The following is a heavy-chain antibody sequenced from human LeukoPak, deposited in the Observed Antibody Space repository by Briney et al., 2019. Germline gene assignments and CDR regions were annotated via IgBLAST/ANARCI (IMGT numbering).Heavy chain of an antibody. J-gene: IGHJ4*02. CDR3: AREVVATIRGRGYFDY. CDR2: IIPIFGTA. CDR1: GGTFSSYA. V-gene: IGHV1-69*13. Sequence: SSVNVSCKASGGTFSSYAISWVRQAPGQGLEWMGGIIPIFGTANYAQKFQGRVTITADESTSTAYMERSSLRSEDTAVYYCAREVVATIRGRGYFDYWGQGTLVSVSS. D-gene: IGHD5-12*01.